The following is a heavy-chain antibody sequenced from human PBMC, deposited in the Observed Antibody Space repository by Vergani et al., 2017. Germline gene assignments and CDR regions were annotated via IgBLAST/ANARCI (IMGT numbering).Heavy chain of an antibody. V-gene: IGHV3-15*01. Sequence: EVQLVESGGGLVKPGGSLRLSCEASGFIFNNAWLSWVRQAPGKGLEYIGRIKSVSDGETRDYAAPVKGRFNISRDDSKNKVYLQMNSLKIEDTGVYYCTLGSGNRGIDYWGQGTLVTVSS. CDR1: GFIFNNAW. J-gene: IGHJ4*02. CDR2: IKSVSDGETR. CDR3: TLGSGNRGIDY. D-gene: IGHD3-10*01.